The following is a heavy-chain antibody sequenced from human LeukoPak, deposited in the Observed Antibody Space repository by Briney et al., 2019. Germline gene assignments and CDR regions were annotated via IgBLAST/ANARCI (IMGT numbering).Heavy chain of an antibody. CDR3: ASQNDFWSGYYDY. D-gene: IGHD3-3*01. V-gene: IGHV4-34*01. CDR1: GGSFSGYY. Sequence: TSETLSLTCAVYGGSFSGYYWSWIRQPPGKGLEWIGEINHSGSTNYNPSLKSRVTISVDTSKNQFPLKLSSVTAADTAVYYCASQNDFWSGYYDYWGQGTLVTVSS. CDR2: INHSGST. J-gene: IGHJ4*02.